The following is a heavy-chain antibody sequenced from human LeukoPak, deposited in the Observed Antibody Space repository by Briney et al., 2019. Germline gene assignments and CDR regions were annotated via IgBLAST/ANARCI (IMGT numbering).Heavy chain of an antibody. V-gene: IGHV3-74*01. CDR3: ARVGYYASSGWGRYAFDI. D-gene: IGHD3-22*01. Sequence: GGSLRLSCAASGFTFSSYWMHWVRQTPGKGLVWVSRINRDGSSTIYADSVKGRFTISRDNAKNTLYLQMNSLRAEDTAVYYCARVGYYASSGWGRYAFDIWGQGTMVTVSS. CDR2: INRDGSST. CDR1: GFTFSSYW. J-gene: IGHJ3*02.